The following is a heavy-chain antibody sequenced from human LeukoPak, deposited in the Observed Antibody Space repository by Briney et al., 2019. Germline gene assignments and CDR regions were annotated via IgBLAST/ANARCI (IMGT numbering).Heavy chain of an antibody. CDR1: GFTFSNYA. J-gene: IGHJ3*02. V-gene: IGHV3-23*01. CDR2: VEGGGGRA. CDR3: AKDTIRGNGVFDALDI. Sequence: GGSLRLSCAASGFTFSNYAMSWVRQAPGKGLEWVSAVEGGGGRAYYADSVSGRFTISRDNPQNTLYLQMTSLRAEDTALYFCAKDTIRGNGVFDALDIWGQGTMVTVSS. D-gene: IGHD3-9*01.